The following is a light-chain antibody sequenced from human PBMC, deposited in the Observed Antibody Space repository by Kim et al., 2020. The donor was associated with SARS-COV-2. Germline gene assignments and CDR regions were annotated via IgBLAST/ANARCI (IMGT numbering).Light chain of an antibody. CDR1: QSVTAY. CDR3: QQRSTWLFT. CDR2: EAS. Sequence: EIVLTQSPATLSLSPGERATLSCRASQSVTAYLAWYQQKPGQAPRLLIYEASKRATGIPARFSGSGSGTDFTLTTSSLEPEDFATYYCQQRSTWLFTFGQGTKLEI. V-gene: IGKV3-11*01. J-gene: IGKJ2*01.